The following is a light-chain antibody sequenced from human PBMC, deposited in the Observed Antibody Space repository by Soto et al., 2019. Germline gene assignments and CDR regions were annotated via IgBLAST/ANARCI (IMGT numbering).Light chain of an antibody. V-gene: IGKV1-12*01. J-gene: IGKJ5*01. CDR3: QQYYSYPRT. Sequence: DIQMTQSPSSVSASVGDRVSISCRASQDIGDWLAWYQQKPGKAPKLLIYAASTLQSGVPSRFSGSGSGTDFTLTISCLQSEDFATYYCQQYYSYPRTFGQGTRLEIK. CDR2: AAS. CDR1: QDIGDW.